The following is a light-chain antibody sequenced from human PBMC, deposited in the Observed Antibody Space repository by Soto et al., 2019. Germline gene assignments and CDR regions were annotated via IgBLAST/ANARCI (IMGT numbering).Light chain of an antibody. CDR3: QSYDSSLSGSEV. V-gene: IGLV1-40*01. CDR2: GNS. CDR1: SSNIGAGHD. J-gene: IGLJ1*01. Sequence: QYVVTQPPSVSGAPGQRVTISCTGSSSNIGAGHDVHWYQHLPGTAPKLLIYGNSNRPSGVPDRFSGSKSGTSASLAITGLQAEDEADYYCQSYDSSLSGSEVFGTGTKLTVL.